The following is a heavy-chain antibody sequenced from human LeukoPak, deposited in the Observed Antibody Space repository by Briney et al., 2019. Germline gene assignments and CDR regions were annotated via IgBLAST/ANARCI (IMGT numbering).Heavy chain of an antibody. V-gene: IGHV3-30-3*01. J-gene: IGHJ6*02. CDR3: ARTAGYDYDFWSGYYNEMDV. CDR1: GFTFSNYA. D-gene: IGHD3-3*01. Sequence: GGSLRLSCVASGFTFSNYAMHWVRQAPVKGLEWVAVVSYDGYSQYYADSVKGRFTISRDNSKNTLYLRMNGLRAEDTAVYYCARTAGYDYDFWSGYYNEMDVWGQGTTVTVSS. CDR2: VSYDGYSQ.